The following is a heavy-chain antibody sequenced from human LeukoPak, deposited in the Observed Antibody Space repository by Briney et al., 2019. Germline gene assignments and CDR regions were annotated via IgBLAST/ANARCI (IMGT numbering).Heavy chain of an antibody. V-gene: IGHV4-59*01. CDR2: ICYSGSA. CDR1: GGSISSYY. J-gene: IGHJ4*02. Sequence: SEALSLTCTVSGGSISSYYWSWIRQPPGKGLEWIGYICYSGSANYNPSLKSRVTISVDTSKNQFSLKLSSVTAADTAVYYCARNSGSFQTYYFDYWGQGTLVTVSS. CDR3: ARNSGSFQTYYFDY. D-gene: IGHD1-26*01.